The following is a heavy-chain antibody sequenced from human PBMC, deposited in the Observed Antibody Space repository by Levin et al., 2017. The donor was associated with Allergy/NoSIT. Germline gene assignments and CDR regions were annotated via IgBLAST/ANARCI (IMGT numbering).Heavy chain of an antibody. CDR3: AGAFASAGTDSIYFYYYGVDV. CDR2: INHSGTT. J-gene: IGHJ6*02. D-gene: IGHD6-19*01. Sequence: ESLKISCGVYGGSFSSSYWSWIRQPPGKGLEWIGEINHSGTTKYNPSLKSRVTISVDMSENQISLRLSSVTAADTAVYYCAGAFASAGTDSIYFYYYGVDVWGQGTTVIVSS. CDR1: GGSFSSSY. V-gene: IGHV4-34*01.